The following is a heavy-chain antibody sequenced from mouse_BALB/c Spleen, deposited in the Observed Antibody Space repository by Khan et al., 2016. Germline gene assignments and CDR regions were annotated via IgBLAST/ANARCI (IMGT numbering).Heavy chain of an antibody. Sequence: EVQLQESGPGLVKPSQSLSLTCTVTGYSITSDYAWNWIRQFPGNKLEWMGYISYSGSTSYNPSLKSRISITRDTSKNQFFLQLNSVTTEDTATYYCARFAGNYPYWYFDVCGAGTTVTVSS. D-gene: IGHD2-1*01. CDR1: GYSITSDYA. CDR2: ISYSGST. CDR3: ARFAGNYPYWYFDV. J-gene: IGHJ1*01. V-gene: IGHV3-2*02.